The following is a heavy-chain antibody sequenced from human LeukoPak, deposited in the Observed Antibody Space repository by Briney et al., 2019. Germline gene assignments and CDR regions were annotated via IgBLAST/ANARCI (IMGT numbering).Heavy chain of an antibody. J-gene: IGHJ6*03. CDR1: DDSITIYY. Sequence: NPSETLSLTCTVSDDSITIYYWSWIRQPPGKGLEWVGYIDHSGSTNYNPYLNSRVTISRDTSNNHFSLELSSATAADTAWYFCARGRVSSSTWYSTYYYYFYLDVWGKETMVAVSS. D-gene: IGHD6-13*01. CDR2: IDHSGST. V-gene: IGHV4-59*01. CDR3: ARGRVSSSTWYSTYYYYFYLDV.